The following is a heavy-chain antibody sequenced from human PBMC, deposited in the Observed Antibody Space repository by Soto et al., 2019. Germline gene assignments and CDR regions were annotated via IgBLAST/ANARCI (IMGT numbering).Heavy chain of an antibody. J-gene: IGHJ6*02. V-gene: IGHV5-10-1*01. CDR1: GYSFTSYW. CDR3: AIGGYYYYYGMDV. CDR2: IDPSDSYT. D-gene: IGHD3-16*01. Sequence: ESLTISCKGSGYSFTSYWISLVRQMPGKGLEWMGRIDPSDSYTNYSPSFQGHVTISADKSISTAYLQWSSLKASDTAMYYCAIGGYYYYYGMDVWGQGTTVTVSS.